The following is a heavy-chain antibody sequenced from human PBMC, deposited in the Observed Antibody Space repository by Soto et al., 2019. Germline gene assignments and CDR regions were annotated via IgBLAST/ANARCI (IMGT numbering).Heavy chain of an antibody. CDR2: ISGSGGST. J-gene: IGHJ5*02. Sequence: EVQLLESGGGLVEPGGSLRLSCAASGFTFSSYAMSWVRQAPGKGLEWVSAISGSGGSTYYADSVKGRFTISRDNSKNTLYLQMNSLRAEDTAVYYCAKDRTGSEGYNWFDPWGQGTLVTVSS. V-gene: IGHV3-23*01. CDR1: GFTFSSYA. D-gene: IGHD3-10*01. CDR3: AKDRTGSEGYNWFDP.